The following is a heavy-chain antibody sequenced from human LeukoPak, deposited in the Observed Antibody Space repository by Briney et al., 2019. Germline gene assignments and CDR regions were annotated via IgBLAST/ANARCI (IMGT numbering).Heavy chain of an antibody. CDR1: GFTFSSYA. J-gene: IGHJ6*04. CDR3: ARDLFGLHTTEGV. D-gene: IGHD3-10*01. CDR2: IRGSGGST. Sequence: GGSLRLSCAASGFTFSSYAMSWVRQAPGKGLEWVSAIRGSGGSTYYADSVKGRFTISRDNSKNTLYLQMNSLRAEDTAVYYCARDLFGLHTTEGVWGKGTTVTVSS. V-gene: IGHV3-23*01.